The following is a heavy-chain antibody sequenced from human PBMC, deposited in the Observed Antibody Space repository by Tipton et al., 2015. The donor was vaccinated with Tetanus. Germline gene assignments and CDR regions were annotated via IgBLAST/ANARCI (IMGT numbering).Heavy chain of an antibody. CDR1: GGSISSYNYY. D-gene: IGHD2-8*01. J-gene: IGHJ5*02. Sequence: TLSLTCTVSGGSISSYNYYWGWIRQPPGKGLEWIGSIYYSGNTYYNPSLRSRVTMSVDTSKIQFSLMLTSVTASDTAVYYCARDHRLSASYAGWFDPWGQGTLVTVSS. CDR2: IYYSGNT. CDR3: ARDHRLSASYAGWFDP. V-gene: IGHV4-39*02.